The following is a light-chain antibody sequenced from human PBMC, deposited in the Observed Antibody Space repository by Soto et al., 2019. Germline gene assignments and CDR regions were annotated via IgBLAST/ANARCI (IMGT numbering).Light chain of an antibody. V-gene: IGKV3D-15*01. CDR3: QQYNNWPQT. CDR1: QSVSSN. Sequence: EIVMTQSPATLSVSPGERATLSCRASQSVSSNLAWYQQKPGQAPRLLIYDASNRATGIPARFSGSGSGTEFTLTISSLQSEDFGVYYCQQYNNWPQTFGQGTKVDIK. CDR2: DAS. J-gene: IGKJ2*01.